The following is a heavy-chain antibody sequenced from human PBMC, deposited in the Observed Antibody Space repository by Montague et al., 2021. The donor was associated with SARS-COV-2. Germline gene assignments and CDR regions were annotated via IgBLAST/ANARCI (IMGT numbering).Heavy chain of an antibody. CDR2: IYTSGST. D-gene: IGHD3-22*01. Sequence: TLSTCTVSGGSISSGSYYWSRIRQPAGKGLEWIGRIYTSGSTNYNPSLKSRVTISVDTSKNQFSLKLSSVTAADTAVYYCARASAGYDSSGYYADRSAFDIWGQGTMVTVSS. CDR3: ARASAGYDSSGYYADRSAFDI. J-gene: IGHJ3*02. CDR1: GGSISSGSYY. V-gene: IGHV4-61*02.